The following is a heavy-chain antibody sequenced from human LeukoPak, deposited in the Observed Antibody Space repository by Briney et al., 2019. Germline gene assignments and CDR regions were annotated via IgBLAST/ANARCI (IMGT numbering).Heavy chain of an antibody. Sequence: QPGRSLRLSCAASGFTFSSNGMHWVRQAPGKGLEWVALIWYDGSNKFYADSVKGRFTISRDNSKNTLYLQMNSLRAEDTAVYYCACTGRGYYDGIDYWGQGTLVTVSS. CDR3: ACTGRGYYDGIDY. V-gene: IGHV3-33*01. CDR2: IWYDGSNK. J-gene: IGHJ4*02. CDR1: GFTFSSNG. D-gene: IGHD3-22*01.